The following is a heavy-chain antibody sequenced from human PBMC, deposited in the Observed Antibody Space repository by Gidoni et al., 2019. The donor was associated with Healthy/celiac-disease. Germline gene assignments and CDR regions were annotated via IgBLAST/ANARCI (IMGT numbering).Heavy chain of an antibody. D-gene: IGHD6-13*01. V-gene: IGHV4-59*08. CDR2: IYYSGST. J-gene: IGHJ4*02. Sequence: IRQPPGKGLEWIGYIYYSGSTNYNPSLKSRVTISVDTSKNQFSLKLSSVTAADTAVYYCARQASVLRAAAGRVRELLQFDYWGQGTLVTVSS. CDR3: ARQASVLRAAAGRVRELLQFDY.